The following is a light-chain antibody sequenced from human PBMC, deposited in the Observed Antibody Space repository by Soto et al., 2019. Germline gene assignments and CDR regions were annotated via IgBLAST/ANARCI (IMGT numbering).Light chain of an antibody. CDR1: QSLLHSNGYNY. J-gene: IGKJ4*01. V-gene: IGKV2-28*01. CDR2: LGS. Sequence: DIVMTQSPLCLPVTPGEPASISCRSSQSLLHSNGYNYLDWYLQKPGQSPQLLIYLGSNRASGVPDRFSGSGSGTDFTLKISRVEAEDVGVYYCMQALQTPLTFGGGTKVDIK. CDR3: MQALQTPLT.